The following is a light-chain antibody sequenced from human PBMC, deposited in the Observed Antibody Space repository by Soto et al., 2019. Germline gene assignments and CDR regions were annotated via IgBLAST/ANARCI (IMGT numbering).Light chain of an antibody. J-gene: IGKJ1*01. CDR1: QSLRTS. V-gene: IGKV1-5*03. CDR2: KAS. CDR3: QQYNKWPRT. Sequence: KTSQSPSTLPTYIGHTVTLTCRASQSLRTSLAWYQDKPGRAPKFLIYKASSLESGVPSRFSGSGSGTEFTLTISSLQSEDFAIYYCQQYNKWPRTFGQG.